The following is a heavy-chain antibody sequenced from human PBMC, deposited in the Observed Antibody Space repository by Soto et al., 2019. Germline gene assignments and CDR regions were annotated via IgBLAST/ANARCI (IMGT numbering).Heavy chain of an antibody. V-gene: IGHV5-10-1*01. J-gene: IGHJ5*02. CDR1: GYSFTSYW. Sequence: GESLKISCKGTGYSFTSYWISWVRQMPGKGLEWMGRIDPSDSYTNYSPSFQGHVTISADKSISTAYLQWSSLKASDTAMYYCATLDTAMVTAFWFDPWGQGTLVTVSS. CDR3: ATLDTAMVTAFWFDP. CDR2: IDPSDSYT. D-gene: IGHD5-18*01.